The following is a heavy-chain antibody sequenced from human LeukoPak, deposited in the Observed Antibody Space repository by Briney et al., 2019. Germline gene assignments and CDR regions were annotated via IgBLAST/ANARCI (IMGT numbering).Heavy chain of an antibody. D-gene: IGHD1-26*01. J-gene: IGHJ4*02. Sequence: PGGSLRLSCAASGFTFSSYGMHWVRQAPGKGLEWVAVISYDGSNKYYADSVKGRFTISRDNSKNTLYLQMNSLRAEDTAVYYCAKGGFEWELPYYFDYWGQGTLVTVSS. CDR2: ISYDGSNK. CDR1: GFTFSSYG. CDR3: AKGGFEWELPYYFDY. V-gene: IGHV3-30*18.